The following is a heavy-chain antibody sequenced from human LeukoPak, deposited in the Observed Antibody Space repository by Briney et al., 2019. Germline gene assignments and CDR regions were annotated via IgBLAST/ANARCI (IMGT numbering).Heavy chain of an antibody. V-gene: IGHV3-21*01. D-gene: IGHD4-17*01. J-gene: IGHJ4*02. CDR2: ISSSSSYI. CDR3: ASGLPVTKEIDY. Sequence: GGSLRLSCAASGFTFSSYSMNWVRQAPGKGLEWVSSISSSSSYIYYADSVKGRFTISRDNAKNSLYLQMNSLRAEDTAVYYCASGLPVTKEIDYWGQGTLVTVSS. CDR1: GFTFSSYS.